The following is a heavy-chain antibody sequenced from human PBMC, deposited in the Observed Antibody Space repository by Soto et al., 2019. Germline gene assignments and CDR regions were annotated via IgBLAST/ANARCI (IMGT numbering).Heavy chain of an antibody. J-gene: IGHJ4*02. CDR1: GFTFSSYA. D-gene: IGHD5-12*01. CDR2: ISYDGSNK. CDR3: ARDRLSGYDFSAPDY. Sequence: GGSLRLSCAASGFTFSSYAMHWVRQAPGKGLEWVAVISYDGSNKYYADSVKGRFTISRDNSKNTLYLQMNSLRAEDTAVYYCARDRLSGYDFSAPDYWGQGTLFSV. V-gene: IGHV3-30-3*01.